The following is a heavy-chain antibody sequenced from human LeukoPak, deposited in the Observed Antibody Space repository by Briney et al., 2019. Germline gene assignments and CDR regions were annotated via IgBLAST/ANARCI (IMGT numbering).Heavy chain of an antibody. CDR3: ANDHQFRGVIGYFGY. J-gene: IGHJ4*02. D-gene: IGHD3-10*01. Sequence: GGSLRLSCAASGFTFSSYAMSWVRQGPGKGLEWVSAISGSGGSTYYADSVKGRFTISRDNSKNTLYLQMNSLRAEDTAVYYCANDHQFRGVIGYFGYWGQGPCSPSPQ. CDR2: ISGSGGST. CDR1: GFTFSSYA. V-gene: IGHV3-23*01.